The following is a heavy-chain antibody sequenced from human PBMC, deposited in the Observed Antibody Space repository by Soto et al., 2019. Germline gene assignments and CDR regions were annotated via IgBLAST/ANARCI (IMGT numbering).Heavy chain of an antibody. Sequence: GESLKISCKGSGYSFTSYWIGWVRQMPGKGLEWMGIIYPGDSDTRYSPSFQGQVTISADKSISTAYLQWSSLKASDTAMYYCARHPDIVVVPAGVDYWGQGTLVTVSS. CDR3: ARHPDIVVVPAGVDY. CDR2: IYPGDSDT. CDR1: GYSFTSYW. J-gene: IGHJ4*02. D-gene: IGHD2-2*01. V-gene: IGHV5-51*01.